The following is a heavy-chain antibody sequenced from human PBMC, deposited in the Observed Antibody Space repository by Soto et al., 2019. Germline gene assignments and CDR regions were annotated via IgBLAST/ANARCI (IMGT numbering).Heavy chain of an antibody. CDR1: GFTFSSYG. D-gene: IGHD3-3*01. CDR2: IWYGGSNK. CDR3: ARDPRSDFWSGYYTHYYYYGMDV. J-gene: IGHJ6*02. Sequence: PGGSLRLSCAASGFTFSSYGMHWVRQAPGKGLEWVAVIWYGGSNKYYADSVKGRFTISRDNSKNTLYLQMNSLRAEDTAVYYCARDPRSDFWSGYYTHYYYYGMDVWGQGTTVTVSS. V-gene: IGHV3-33*01.